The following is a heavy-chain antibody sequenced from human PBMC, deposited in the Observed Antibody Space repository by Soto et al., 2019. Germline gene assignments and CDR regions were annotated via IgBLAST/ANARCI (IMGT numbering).Heavy chain of an antibody. Sequence: GGSLRLSCAASGFTFSSYAMSWVRQAPGKGLEWVSAISGSGGSTYYADSVKGRFTISRDNSKNTLHLQMNSLRAEDTAVYYCAKDVTRLLPYYYYGMDVWGQGTTVTVSS. CDR3: AKDVTRLLPYYYYGMDV. D-gene: IGHD5-12*01. V-gene: IGHV3-23*01. CDR1: GFTFSSYA. CDR2: ISGSGGST. J-gene: IGHJ6*02.